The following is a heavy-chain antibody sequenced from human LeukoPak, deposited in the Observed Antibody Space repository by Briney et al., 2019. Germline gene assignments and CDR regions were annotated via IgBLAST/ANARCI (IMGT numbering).Heavy chain of an antibody. CDR2: ISGSGGST. V-gene: IGHV3-23*01. CDR3: AKGWGIVVVVAATNAFDI. J-gene: IGHJ3*02. Sequence: GGSLRLSCAASGFTFSSYAMSWVRQAPGKGLEGVSAISGSGGSTYYADSVKGRFTISRDNSKNTLYLQMNSLRAEDTAVYYCAKGWGIVVVVAATNAFDIWGQGTMVTVSS. CDR1: GFTFSSYA. D-gene: IGHD2-15*01.